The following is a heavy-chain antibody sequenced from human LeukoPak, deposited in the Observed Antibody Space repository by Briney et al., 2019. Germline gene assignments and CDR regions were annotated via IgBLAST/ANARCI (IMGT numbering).Heavy chain of an antibody. CDR1: GYTFTGYY. D-gene: IGHD5-18*01. CDR3: ARSVAYGYQGDFDY. V-gene: IGHV1-2*02. J-gene: IGHJ4*02. Sequence: GASVKVSCKASGYTFTGYYMHWVRQAPGQGLEWMGWINPNSGGTNYAQKFQGRVTTTRDTSISTAYMELSRLRSDDTAVYYCARSVAYGYQGDFDYWGQGTLVTVSS. CDR2: INPNSGGT.